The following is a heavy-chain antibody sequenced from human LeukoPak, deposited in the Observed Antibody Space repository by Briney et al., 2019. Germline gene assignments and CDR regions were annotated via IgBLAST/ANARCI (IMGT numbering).Heavy chain of an antibody. V-gene: IGHV3-30*19. J-gene: IGHJ3*01. CDR1: GFAFSRYG. D-gene: IGHD3-3*01. Sequence: GGSLRLSCAASGFAFSRYGMHWVRQAPGKGLEWVTLISYDGSKIYYADSVKGRFTISRDNSKNTLYLQMNSLRPEDTAVYYCVRESGWGLPHAFDFWGQGTMVTVSS. CDR3: VRESGWGLPHAFDF. CDR2: ISYDGSKI.